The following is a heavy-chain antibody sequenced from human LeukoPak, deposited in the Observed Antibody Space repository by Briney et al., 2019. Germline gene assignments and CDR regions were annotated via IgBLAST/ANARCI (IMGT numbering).Heavy chain of an antibody. CDR3: ARGFAGSGNYLDY. CDR2: KHYSGST. CDR1: GGSLSSSSYY. D-gene: IGHD3-10*01. V-gene: IGHV4-39*07. J-gene: IGHJ4*02. Sequence: SETLSLTCTVSGGSLSSSSYYWCWIRQPPGKGLEWLGNKHYSGSTYYNPSLKSRVTISLDTSKNQFSLKLSSVAAADTAVYYFARGFAGSGNYLDYWGQGTLVPVSS.